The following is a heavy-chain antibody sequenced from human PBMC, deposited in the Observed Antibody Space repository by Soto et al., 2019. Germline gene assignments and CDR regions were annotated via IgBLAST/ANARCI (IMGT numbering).Heavy chain of an antibody. J-gene: IGHJ4*01. CDR2: ISSSGSTI. Sequence: PAGSLTLSCAASGFTFSDYYMSWIRQAPGKGLEWVSYISSSGSTIYYADPVKGRFTISRDNAKDSLYLQMNRMRAEVTAVYYCARDRGAAEFDYWGHGTLVTVSS. V-gene: IGHV3-11*01. D-gene: IGHD3-10*01. CDR3: ARDRGAAEFDY. CDR1: GFTFSDYY.